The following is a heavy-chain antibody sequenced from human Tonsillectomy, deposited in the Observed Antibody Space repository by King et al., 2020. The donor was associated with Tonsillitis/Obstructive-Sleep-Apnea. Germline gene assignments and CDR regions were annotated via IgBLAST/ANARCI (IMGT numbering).Heavy chain of an antibody. CDR2: ISGSGGSI. CDR1: GFTFSTYA. V-gene: IGHV3-23*04. CDR3: AKVAGSYYYDSSGYSTEGGFDY. D-gene: IGHD3-22*01. J-gene: IGHJ4*02. Sequence: VQLVESGGGLVQPGGSLRLSCAASGFTFSTYAMSWVRQAPGKGLEWVSAISGSGGSIYYADSVKGRFTISRDNSKNTLYLQMNSLRAEETAVYYCAKVAGSYYYDSSGYSTEGGFDYWGQGTLVTVSS.